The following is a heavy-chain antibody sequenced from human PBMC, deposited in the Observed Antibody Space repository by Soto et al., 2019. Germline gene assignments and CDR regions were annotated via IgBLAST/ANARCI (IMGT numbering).Heavy chain of an antibody. CDR2: INPSGGST. J-gene: IGHJ5*02. D-gene: IGHD6-6*01. CDR1: GYTFTSYY. V-gene: IGHV1-46*03. CDR3: ARVVSSIAARRFDP. Sequence: QVQLVQSGAEVKKPGASVKVSCKASGYTFTSYYMHWVRQAPGQGLEWMGIINPSGGSTSYAQKFQARVNMTRDTSTSTGYMELSSLRSEDTAVYYCARVVSSIAARRFDPWGQGTLVTVSS.